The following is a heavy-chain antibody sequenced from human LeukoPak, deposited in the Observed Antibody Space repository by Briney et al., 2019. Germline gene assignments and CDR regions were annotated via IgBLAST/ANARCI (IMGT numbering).Heavy chain of an antibody. CDR2: IYTSGST. D-gene: IGHD1-26*01. V-gene: IGHV4-61*02. CDR3: ARGEPVKNAFDI. J-gene: IGHJ3*02. CDR1: GGSISSGYY. Sequence: PSQTLSLTCTVSGGSISSGYYWSWIRQPAGKGLEWIGRIYTSGSTNYNPSLKSRVTISVDTSKNQFSLKLSSVTAADTAVYYCARGEPVKNAFDIWGQGTMVTVSS.